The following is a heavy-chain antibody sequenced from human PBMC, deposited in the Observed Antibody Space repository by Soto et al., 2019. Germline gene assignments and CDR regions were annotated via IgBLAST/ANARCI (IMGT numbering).Heavy chain of an antibody. CDR1: GDNVSRNSAG. Sequence: PSQTLPLTCAITGDNVSRNSAGCSLVRQSPSRGLEWLGRTYYRSKWYYEYAVSVRGRITINPDTSKNQYSLQLNSVTPEDTAVYFCARGEQYRGRIFDYWGEGTLVTGSS. D-gene: IGHD1-26*01. J-gene: IGHJ4*01. CDR2: TYYRSKWYY. V-gene: IGHV6-1*01. CDR3: ARGEQYRGRIFDY.